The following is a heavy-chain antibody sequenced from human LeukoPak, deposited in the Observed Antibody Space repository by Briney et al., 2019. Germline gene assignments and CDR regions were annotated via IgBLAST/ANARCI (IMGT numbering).Heavy chain of an antibody. CDR3: ASPGWGSNLDY. CDR1: GFTFSSYS. V-gene: IGHV3-48*04. CDR2: ISSSSSTI. D-gene: IGHD6-19*01. J-gene: IGHJ4*02. Sequence: GGSLRLSCAASGFTFSSYSMNWVRQAPGKGLEWVSYISSSSSTIYYADSVKGRFTISRDNAKNSLYLQMNSLRAEDTAVYYCASPGWGSNLDYWGQGTLVTVSS.